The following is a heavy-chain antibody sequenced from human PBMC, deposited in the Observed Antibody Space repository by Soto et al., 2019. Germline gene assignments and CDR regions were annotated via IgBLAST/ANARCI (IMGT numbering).Heavy chain of an antibody. Sequence: SETLSLTCAVYGGSFSGYYWSWIRQPPGKGLEWIGEINHSGSTNYNPSLKSRVTISVDTSKNQFSLKLSSVTAADTAVYYCASHMVRGVPFGYWGQGTLVTVSS. CDR3: ASHMVRGVPFGY. CDR1: GGSFSGYY. D-gene: IGHD3-10*01. J-gene: IGHJ4*02. CDR2: INHSGST. V-gene: IGHV4-34*01.